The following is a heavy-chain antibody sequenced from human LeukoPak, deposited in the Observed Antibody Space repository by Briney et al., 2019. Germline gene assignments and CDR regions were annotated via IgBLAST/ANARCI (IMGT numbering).Heavy chain of an antibody. Sequence: PGRSLRLSCAASGFTFSSYGMHWVRQAPGKGLEWVAVISYDGSNKYYADSVKGRFTISRDNSKNTLYLQMNSLRADETAVYYCAQDLGQNYYIYYGIDVWGQGTTVTVSS. D-gene: IGHD3-10*01. CDR3: AQDLGQNYYIYYGIDV. V-gene: IGHV3-30*18. CDR1: GFTFSSYG. CDR2: ISYDGSNK. J-gene: IGHJ6*02.